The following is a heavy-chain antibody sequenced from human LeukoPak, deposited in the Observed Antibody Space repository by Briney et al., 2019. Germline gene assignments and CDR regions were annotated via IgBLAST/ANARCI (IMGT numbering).Heavy chain of an antibody. CDR2: INPNSGGT. Sequence: GASVKVSCKASGYTFTGYYMHWVRQAPGQGLEWMGWINPNSGGTNYAQKFQGRVTMTRDTSISTAYMELSRLRSDDTAVYHCARVNESGVYPYFYYSGRAVWGKGP. D-gene: IGHD2-15*01. CDR1: GYTFTGYY. CDR3: ARVNESGVYPYFYYSGRAV. J-gene: IGHJ6*04. V-gene: IGHV1-2*02.